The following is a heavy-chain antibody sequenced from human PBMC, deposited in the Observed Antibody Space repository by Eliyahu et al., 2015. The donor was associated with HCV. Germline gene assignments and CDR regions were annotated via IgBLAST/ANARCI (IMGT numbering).Heavy chain of an antibody. D-gene: IGHD6-19*01. V-gene: IGHV4-34*01. CDR1: GGSFSGYY. CDR3: ARVGYSSGWYRDDAFDI. CDR2: INHSGST. Sequence: QVQLQQWGAGLLKPSETLSLTCAVYGGSFSGYYWSWIRQPPGKGLEWIGEINHSGSTNYNPSLKSRVTISVDTSKNQFSLKLSSVTAADTAVYYCARVGYSSGWYRDDAFDIWGQGTMVTVSS. J-gene: IGHJ3*02.